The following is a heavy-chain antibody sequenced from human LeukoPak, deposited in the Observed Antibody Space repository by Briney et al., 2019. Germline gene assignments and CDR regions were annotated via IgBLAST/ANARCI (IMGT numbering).Heavy chain of an antibody. Sequence: SETLSLTCAVYGGSFSGYYWSWIRQPPGKGLEWIGEINHSGSANYNPSLKSRVTISVDTSKNQFSLKLSSVTAADTAVYYCARTAVGKVVRGVFQHWGQGTLVTVSS. D-gene: IGHD3-10*01. CDR2: INHSGSA. V-gene: IGHV4-34*01. CDR1: GGSFSGYY. CDR3: ARTAVGKVVRGVFQH. J-gene: IGHJ1*01.